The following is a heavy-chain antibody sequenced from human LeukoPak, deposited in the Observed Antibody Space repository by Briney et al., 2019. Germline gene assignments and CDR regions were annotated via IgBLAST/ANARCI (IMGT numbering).Heavy chain of an antibody. CDR2: IWYDGSNK. D-gene: IGHD2-15*01. V-gene: IGHV3-33*08. J-gene: IGHJ3*02. Sequence: GGSLRLSCAASGFTFSNYAMNWVRQAPGKGLEWVAVIWYDGSNKYYADSVKGRFTISRDNSKNTLYLQMNSLRAEDTAVYYCARGCSGGSCYSGDAFDIWGQGTMVTVSS. CDR1: GFTFSNYA. CDR3: ARGCSGGSCYSGDAFDI.